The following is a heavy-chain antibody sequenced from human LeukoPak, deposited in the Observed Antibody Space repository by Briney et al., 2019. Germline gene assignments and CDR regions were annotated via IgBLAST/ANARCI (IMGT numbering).Heavy chain of an antibody. V-gene: IGHV1-18*04. Sequence: ASVKVSCKASGYTFTSFYIHWVRQAPGQGLEWMGWISAYNGNTNYAQKLQGRVTMTTDTSTSTAYMELRSLRSDDTAVYYCARRYNWNYWFDPWGQGTLVTVSS. J-gene: IGHJ5*02. D-gene: IGHD1-7*01. CDR2: ISAYNGNT. CDR1: GYTFTSFY. CDR3: ARRYNWNYWFDP.